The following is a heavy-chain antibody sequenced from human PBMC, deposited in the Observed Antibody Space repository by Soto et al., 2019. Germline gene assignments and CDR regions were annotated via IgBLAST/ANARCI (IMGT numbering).Heavy chain of an antibody. CDR2: INAGNGNT. CDR3: ARGFFVQAEDGIRFTVPVSAFLLNRSSDL. D-gene: IGHD3-3*01. J-gene: IGHJ2*01. V-gene: IGHV1-3*01. Sequence: GQRLEWMGWINAGNGNTRFSQNLQGRVTITRDTSARTVYMELSSLRSEDTAVYYCARGFFVQAEDGIRFTVPVSAFLLNRSSDL.